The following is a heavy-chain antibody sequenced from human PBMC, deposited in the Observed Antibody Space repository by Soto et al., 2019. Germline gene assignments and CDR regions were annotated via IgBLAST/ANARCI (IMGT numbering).Heavy chain of an antibody. Sequence: QVQLQESGPGLVKPSETLSLTCAVSGASISSSNSYWAWIRQPPGKGLEWIANIYYSGAAYYNPSLTSRVTISLDTSKNQFSLKLTSVTVADTAVYYCASRDGEGTYPLFYALDVWGQGTTVTVSS. J-gene: IGHJ6*02. CDR3: ASRDGEGTYPLFYALDV. CDR1: GASISSSNSY. D-gene: IGHD3-16*02. V-gene: IGHV4-39*01. CDR2: IYYSGAA.